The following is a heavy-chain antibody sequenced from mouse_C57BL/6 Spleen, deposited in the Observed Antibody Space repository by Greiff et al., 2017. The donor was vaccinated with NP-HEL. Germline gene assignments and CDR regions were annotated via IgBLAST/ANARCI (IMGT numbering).Heavy chain of an antibody. Sequence: VQLQQPGPELLMPGASVKMSCKASGYPFTDYCMNWVKQSPGQGLEWIGVINPNDGSTSYNQKFKGKATLTVDQSSSTAYMQLSSLTSEDSAVYYCARGKCYDSSSCAFAYWGQGTLVTVSA. D-gene: IGHD1-1*01. CDR1: GYPFTDYC. CDR2: INPNDGST. J-gene: IGHJ3*01. V-gene: IGHV1-39*01. CDR3: ARGKCYDSSSCAFAY.